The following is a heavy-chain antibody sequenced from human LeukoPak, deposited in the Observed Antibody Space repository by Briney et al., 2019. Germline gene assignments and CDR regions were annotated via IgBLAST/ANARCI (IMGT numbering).Heavy chain of an antibody. CDR3: AREPYYYDSSGYALDY. J-gene: IGHJ4*02. CDR1: GYTFTSYG. V-gene: IGHV1-18*01. Sequence: GASVKVSCKASGYTFTSYGISWVRQAPGQGLEWMGWISAYNGNTNYAQKLQGRVTMTTDTSTSTAYIELRSLRSEDTAVYYCAREPYYYDSSGYALDYWGQGTLVTVSS. D-gene: IGHD3-22*01. CDR2: ISAYNGNT.